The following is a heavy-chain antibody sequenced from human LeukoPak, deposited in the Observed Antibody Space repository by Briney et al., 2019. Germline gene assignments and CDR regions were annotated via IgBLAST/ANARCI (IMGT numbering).Heavy chain of an antibody. CDR2: IKSKTDGGTT. V-gene: IGHV3-15*01. J-gene: IGHJ4*02. Sequence: SGGSLRLSCAASGFTLSNAWMSWVRQAPGKGLEWVGRIKSKTDGGTTDYAAPVKGRFTISGDDSKNTLYLQMNSLKTEDTAVYYCTTLGMTTVNVVSFDYWGQGTLVTVSS. CDR1: GFTLSNAW. CDR3: TTLGMTTVNVVSFDY. D-gene: IGHD4-17*01.